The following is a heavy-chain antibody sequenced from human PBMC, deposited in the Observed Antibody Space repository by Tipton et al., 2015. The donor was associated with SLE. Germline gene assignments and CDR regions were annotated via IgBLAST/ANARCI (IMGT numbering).Heavy chain of an antibody. D-gene: IGHD3-22*01. CDR3: ARRADGYDNSGNPPNYYYMDV. CDR1: GGSISSSAYY. J-gene: IGHJ6*03. V-gene: IGHV4-39*07. Sequence: TLSLTCTVSGGSISSSAYYWGWIRQPPGKGLEWIGTIYYSGSTYYNPSLKSRVTISVDTSKNQFSLKLSSVTAADTAVYYCARRADGYDNSGNPPNYYYMDVWGKGTTATVSS. CDR2: IYYSGST.